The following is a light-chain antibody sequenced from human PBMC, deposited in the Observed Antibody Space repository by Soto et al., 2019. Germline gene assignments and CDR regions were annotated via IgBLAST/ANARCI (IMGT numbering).Light chain of an antibody. CDR1: QGINDN. J-gene: IGKJ1*01. CDR3: LQHNTFPWT. Sequence: DIQMTQSPSAMSASVGDRVTITCRARQGINDNLAWFQQKPGQVPKRLIYGAFSLQRGVPSRFSGSGSGTEFTLTISSLQPEDFATYYCLQHNTFPWTFGQGAKVDIK. CDR2: GAF. V-gene: IGKV1-17*03.